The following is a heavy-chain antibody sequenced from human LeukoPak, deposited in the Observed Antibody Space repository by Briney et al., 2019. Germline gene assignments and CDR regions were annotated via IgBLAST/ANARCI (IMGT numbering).Heavy chain of an antibody. CDR2: INPNSGGT. Sequence: GASVKVSCKASGYTFTGYYMHWVRQAPGQGLEWMGWINPNSGGTNYAQKFQGRVTMTRDTSISTAYMELSRLRSDDTAVYYCARDIVLTGPGGALYLDYWGQGTLVTVSS. D-gene: IGHD2-8*01. CDR1: GYTFTGYY. V-gene: IGHV1-2*02. CDR3: ARDIVLTGPGGALYLDY. J-gene: IGHJ4*02.